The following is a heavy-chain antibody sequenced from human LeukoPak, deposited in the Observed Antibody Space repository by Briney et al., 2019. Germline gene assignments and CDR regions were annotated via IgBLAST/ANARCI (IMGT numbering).Heavy chain of an antibody. CDR2: ISSSGSTI. J-gene: IGHJ3*02. V-gene: IGHV3-48*04. D-gene: IGHD3-22*01. CDR1: GFTFSSYG. CDR3: ARKGYYYGGAFDI. Sequence: GGTLRLSCAASGFTFSSYGMSWVRQAPGKGLEWVSAISSSGSTIYYADSVKGRFTISRDNAKNSLYLQMNSLRAEDTAVYYCARKGYYYGGAFDIWGQGTMVTVSS.